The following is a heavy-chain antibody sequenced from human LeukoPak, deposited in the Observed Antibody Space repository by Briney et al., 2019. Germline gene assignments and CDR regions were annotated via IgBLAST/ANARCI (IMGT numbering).Heavy chain of an antibody. CDR3: ARGSSSWYYFDY. CDR1: GFTFTTYW. V-gene: IGHV3-7*01. J-gene: IGHJ4*02. CDR2: IKQDGNEK. D-gene: IGHD6-13*01. Sequence: GGSLRLSCAASGFTFTTYWMSWVRQAPGKGLEWVANIKQDGNEKYYVDSVKGRFTISRDNAKNSLFLQMNSLRAEDTAIYYCARGSSSWYYFDYWGQGTLVTVSS.